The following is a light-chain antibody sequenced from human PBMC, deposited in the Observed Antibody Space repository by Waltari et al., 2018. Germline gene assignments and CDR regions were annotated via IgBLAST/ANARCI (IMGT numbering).Light chain of an antibody. J-gene: IGKJ5*01. Sequence: DVVMTQSPLSLPVTLGQPASISCRSSQSLVHSDGNTYLNWFQQRPGQSPRRLIYKVSNRDSGVPARFSGSGSGTDFTLKSSRVEAEDVGVYYCMQGTHWPPITFGQGTRLEIK. V-gene: IGKV2-30*02. CDR2: KVS. CDR3: MQGTHWPPIT. CDR1: QSLVHSDGNTY.